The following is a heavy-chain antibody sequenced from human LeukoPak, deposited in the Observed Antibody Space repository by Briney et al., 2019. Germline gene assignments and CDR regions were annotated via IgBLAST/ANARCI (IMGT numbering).Heavy chain of an antibody. D-gene: IGHD5-18*01. J-gene: IGHJ4*02. V-gene: IGHV3-48*04. CDR3: AKDRDVQLWQYYFDY. Sequence: GGSLRLSCAASGFTFSSYSMNWVRQAPGKGLEWVSYVSSSSSTIYYADSVKGRFTISRDNAKNSLYLQMNSLGAEDTALYYCAKDRDVQLWQYYFDYWGQGTLVTVSS. CDR2: VSSSSSTI. CDR1: GFTFSSYS.